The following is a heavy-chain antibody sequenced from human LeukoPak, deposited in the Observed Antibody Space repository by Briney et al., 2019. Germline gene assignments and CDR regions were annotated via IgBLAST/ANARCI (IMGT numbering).Heavy chain of an antibody. CDR1: GFTLSSHW. Sequence: GGSLRLSCEASGFTLSSHWMSWVRQAPGKGLEWVAHINQDESEKSYVDSAKGRFTISRDYGKNSLYLQMSSLRVEDTGVYHCARGHYGLDVWGQGTTVTVSS. V-gene: IGHV3-7*03. CDR2: INQDESEK. J-gene: IGHJ6*02. CDR3: ARGHYGLDV.